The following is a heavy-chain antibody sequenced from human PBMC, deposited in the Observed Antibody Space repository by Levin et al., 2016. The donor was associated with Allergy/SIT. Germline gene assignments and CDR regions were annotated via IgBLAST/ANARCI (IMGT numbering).Heavy chain of an antibody. Sequence: SETLSLTCTVSGGSISSYYWSWIRQPPGKGLEWIGYIYHSGSTNYNPSLKSRAIISIDTSKNQFSLKLSSVTAADTAVYYCSTGAHGIRGWFDPWGQGTLVTVSS. CDR1: GGSISSYY. V-gene: IGHV4-59*12. CDR2: IYHSGST. CDR3: STGAHGIRGWFDP. J-gene: IGHJ5*02. D-gene: IGHD7-27*01.